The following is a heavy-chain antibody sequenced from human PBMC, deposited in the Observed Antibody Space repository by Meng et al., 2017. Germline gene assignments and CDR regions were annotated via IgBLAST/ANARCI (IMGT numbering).Heavy chain of an antibody. CDR3: AKDLTYVSRDQWVYFDD. V-gene: IGHV3-9*01. Sequence: SLKISCAASGFTFDDYAMHWVRQAPGKGLEWVSGIRWNSGSIGYADSVKGRFTISRDNSKNSLYLQMNSLRAEDTAVYYCAKDLTYVSRDQWVYFDDWGQGTPVTVSS. D-gene: IGHD3-22*01. J-gene: IGHJ4*02. CDR2: IRWNSGSI. CDR1: GFTFDDYA.